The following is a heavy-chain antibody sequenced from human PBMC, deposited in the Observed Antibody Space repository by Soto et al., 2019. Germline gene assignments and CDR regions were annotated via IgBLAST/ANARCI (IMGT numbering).Heavy chain of an antibody. Sequence: GVSRRISCAASGFTFSSYAMSWVRQAPGKGLEWVSAISGSGGSTYYADSVKGRFTISRDNSKNTLYLQMNSLRAEDTAVYYCAKDPPRSSGLYFDYWGQGTLVTVSS. V-gene: IGHV3-23*01. CDR1: GFTFSSYA. CDR2: ISGSGGST. J-gene: IGHJ4*02. D-gene: IGHD6-19*01. CDR3: AKDPPRSSGLYFDY.